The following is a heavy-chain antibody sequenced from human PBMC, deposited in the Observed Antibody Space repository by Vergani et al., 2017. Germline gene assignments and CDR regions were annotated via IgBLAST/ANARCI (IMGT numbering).Heavy chain of an antibody. CDR2: ISSSSSYI. J-gene: IGHJ4*02. CDR3: ARRGTMGGSDFDY. D-gene: IGHD3-16*01. CDR1: GFTFSSYS. V-gene: IGHV3-21*01. Sequence: VQLVESGGGLVQPGGSLRLSCAASGFTFSSYSMNWVRQAPGKGLEWVSSISSSSSYIYYADSVKGRFTISRDNAKNSLYLQMNSLRAEDTAVYYCARRGTMGGSDFDYWGQGTLVTVSS.